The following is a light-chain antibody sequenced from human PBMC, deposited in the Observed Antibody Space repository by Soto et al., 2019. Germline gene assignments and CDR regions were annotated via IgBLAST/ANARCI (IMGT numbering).Light chain of an antibody. V-gene: IGKV3D-15*01. CDR1: QSVGSK. CDR3: QQRNNWPPSIT. CDR2: GAS. J-gene: IGKJ5*01. Sequence: EIVMTQSPATLSVSPGERATLSCRAIQSVGSKLAWYQQKPGQAPRLLIYGASSRATGIPARFSGSGSGTDFTLTISSLEPEDFAVYYCQQRNNWPPSITFGPGTRLEIK.